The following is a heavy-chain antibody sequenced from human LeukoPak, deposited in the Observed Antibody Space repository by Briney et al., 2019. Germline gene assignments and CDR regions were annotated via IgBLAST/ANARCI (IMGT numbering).Heavy chain of an antibody. CDR3: ARAHDDIYGMDV. V-gene: IGHV3-9*01. CDR1: GFTFDDYA. CDR2: ISWNSGSI. D-gene: IGHD3-9*01. J-gene: IGHJ6*02. Sequence: PGGSLRLSCAASGFTFDDYAMHWVRQAPGKGLEWVSGISWNSGSIGYADSVKGRFTISRDNSKNTLYLQMNSLRAEDTAVYYCARAHDDIYGMDVWGQGTTVTVSS.